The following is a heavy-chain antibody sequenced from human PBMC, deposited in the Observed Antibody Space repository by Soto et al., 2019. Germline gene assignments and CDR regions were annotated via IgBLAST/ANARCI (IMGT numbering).Heavy chain of an antibody. CDR2: MNPNSGNT. J-gene: IGHJ5*02. Sequence: VSVKVSCKASGYTFTSYDINWVRQATGQGLEWMGWMNPNSGNTGYAQKFQGRVTMTRNTSISTAYMELGSLRSEDTVVYYCARSDNWNYVFYWFDPWGQGTLVTVSS. V-gene: IGHV1-8*01. D-gene: IGHD1-7*01. CDR3: ARSDNWNYVFYWFDP. CDR1: GYTFTSYD.